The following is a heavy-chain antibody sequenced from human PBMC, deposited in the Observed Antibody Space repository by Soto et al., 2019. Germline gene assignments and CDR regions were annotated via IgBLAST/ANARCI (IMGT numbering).Heavy chain of an antibody. CDR2: INHSGST. Sequence: SETLSLTCAVYGGSFSGYYWSWIRQPPGKGLEWIGEINHSGSTNYNPSLKSRVTISVDTSKNQFSLKLSSVTAADTAVYYCARGGKIVVVPAANYYYYGMDVWGQGTTVTVSS. CDR3: ARGGKIVVVPAANYYYYGMDV. V-gene: IGHV4-34*01. J-gene: IGHJ6*02. CDR1: GGSFSGYY. D-gene: IGHD2-2*01.